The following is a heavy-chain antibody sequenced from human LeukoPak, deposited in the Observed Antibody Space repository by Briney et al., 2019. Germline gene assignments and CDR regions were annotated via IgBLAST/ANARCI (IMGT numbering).Heavy chain of an antibody. Sequence: GGSLRLSCEGSGFNFNDAWMSWIRQAPGKGLEWVGRVRTTAEGETTDYAAPVRGRFIISRDDSKNMVFLQMNRLETEDTDIYYCTAGLGKTDDDSWGQGTLVTVSS. J-gene: IGHJ4*02. CDR2: VRTTAEGETT. V-gene: IGHV3-15*01. CDR1: GFNFNDAW. D-gene: IGHD4-11*01. CDR3: TAGLGKTDDDS.